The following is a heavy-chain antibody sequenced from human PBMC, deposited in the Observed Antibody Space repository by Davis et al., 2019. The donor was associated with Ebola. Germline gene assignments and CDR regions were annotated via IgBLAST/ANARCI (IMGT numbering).Heavy chain of an antibody. Sequence: SVKVSCKASGGTFSSYAISWVXXXXXXXXXXXXLFIPIFCTANYAQKFQGRVTITADESTSTAYMELSSLRSEDTAVYYCARVITIFGVVIYHAFDIWGQGTMVTVSS. D-gene: IGHD3-3*01. CDR3: ARVITIFGVVIYHAFDI. CDR2: FIPIFCTA. CDR1: GGTFSSYA. V-gene: IGHV1-69*13. J-gene: IGHJ3*02.